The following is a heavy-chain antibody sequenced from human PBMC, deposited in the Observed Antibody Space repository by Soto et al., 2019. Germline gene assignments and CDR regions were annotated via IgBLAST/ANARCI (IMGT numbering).Heavy chain of an antibody. V-gene: IGHV4-59*01. CDR3: AREDSSGWYSNWFDP. Sequence: SETLSLTCTVSGGSISSYYWSWIRQPPGKGLEWIGYIYYSGSTNYNPSLKSRVTISVDTSKNQFSLKLSSVTAADTAVYYCAREDSSGWYSNWFDPWGQGTLVTVSS. J-gene: IGHJ5*02. D-gene: IGHD6-19*01. CDR1: GGSISSYY. CDR2: IYYSGST.